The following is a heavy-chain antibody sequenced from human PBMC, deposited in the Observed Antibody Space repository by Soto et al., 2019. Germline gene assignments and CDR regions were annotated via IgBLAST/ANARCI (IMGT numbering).Heavy chain of an antibody. D-gene: IGHD3-16*01. Sequence: EVQLLESGGGLVQPGGSLRLSCAASGFTFSSYAMSWVRQAPGKGLEWVSAISGSGYNTHYADSVKGRFTIARDNSNNTLYLKMNSLRVEDTAVYYCASEESRFYYYDMDVWGQGTTVTVSS. CDR1: GFTFSSYA. J-gene: IGHJ6*02. CDR2: ISGSGYNT. V-gene: IGHV3-23*01. CDR3: ASEESRFYYYDMDV.